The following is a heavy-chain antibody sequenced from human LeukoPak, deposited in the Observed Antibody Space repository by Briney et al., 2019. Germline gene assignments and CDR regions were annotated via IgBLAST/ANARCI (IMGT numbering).Heavy chain of an antibody. V-gene: IGHV4-30-4*08. D-gene: IGHD1-26*01. CDR3: ARGGSGSYYVGPFDY. CDR2: IYYSGST. J-gene: IGHJ4*02. CDR1: GGSISSGDYY. Sequence: PSETLSLTCTFSGGSISSGDYYWSWIRQPPGKGLEWIGYIYYSGSTYYNPSLKSRVTISVDTSKNQFSLKLSSVTAADTAVYYCARGGSGSYYVGPFDYWGQGTLVTVSS.